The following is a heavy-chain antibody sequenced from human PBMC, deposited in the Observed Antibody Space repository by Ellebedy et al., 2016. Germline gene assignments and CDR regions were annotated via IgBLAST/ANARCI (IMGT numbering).Heavy chain of an antibody. CDR2: IKRKIDGETT. CDR1: GFTFSKSW. CDR3: TEGAGTGDY. J-gene: IGHJ4*02. Sequence: GESLKISCAASGFTFSKSWMTWVRQAPGKGLEWVALIKRKIDGETTNYAAPVKGRFTISRDDSKNTVYLQLNSLKDEDSAVYYCTEGAGTGDYWGQGTLVTVSS. D-gene: IGHD6-19*01. V-gene: IGHV3-15*01.